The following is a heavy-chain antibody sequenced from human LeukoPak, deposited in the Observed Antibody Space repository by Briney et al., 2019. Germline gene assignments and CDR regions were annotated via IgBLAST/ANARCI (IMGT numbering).Heavy chain of an antibody. D-gene: IGHD2-2*01. CDR2: INPNSGGT. V-gene: IGHV1-2*06. CDR1: GYTFTGYY. J-gene: IGHJ5*02. CDR3: ARDACSSTICQAGGNWFDP. Sequence: GASVKVSCKASGYTFTGYYMHWVRQAPGQGLEWMGRINPNSGGTNYAQKFQGRVTMTRDTSISTAYMELSRLRSEDTAVYFCARDACSSTICQAGGNWFDPWGQGTLVIVS.